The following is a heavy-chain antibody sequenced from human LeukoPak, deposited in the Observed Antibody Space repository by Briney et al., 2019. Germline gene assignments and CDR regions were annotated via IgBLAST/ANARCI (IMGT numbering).Heavy chain of an antibody. CDR1: GYSISSGYY. CDR2: IYHSGRT. D-gene: IGHD4-17*01. CDR3: ARHRGDYATIDY. J-gene: IGHJ4*02. Sequence: SETLSLTRAVSGYSISSGYYWGWIRQPPGKGLEWIGSIYHSGRTYYNPSLKSRDTISVDTSKNQFSLKLSSVTAADTAVYYCARHRGDYATIDYWGQGTLVTVSS. V-gene: IGHV4-38-2*01.